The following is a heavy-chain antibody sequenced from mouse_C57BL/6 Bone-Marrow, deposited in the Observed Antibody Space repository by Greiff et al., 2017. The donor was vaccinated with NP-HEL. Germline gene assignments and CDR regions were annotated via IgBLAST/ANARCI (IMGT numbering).Heavy chain of an antibody. V-gene: IGHV6-3*01. D-gene: IGHD2-5*01. CDR2: IRLKSDNYAT. Sequence: DVMLVESGGGLVQPGGSMKLSCVASGFTFSNYWMNWVRQSPEKGLEWVAQIRLKSDNYATHYAESVKVRFTISRDDSKSSVYLQMNNLKAKDTGIYNCTGEYSNYYAMDNWGQGTSVTVTS. J-gene: IGHJ4*01. CDR3: TGEYSNYYAMDN. CDR1: GFTFSNYW.